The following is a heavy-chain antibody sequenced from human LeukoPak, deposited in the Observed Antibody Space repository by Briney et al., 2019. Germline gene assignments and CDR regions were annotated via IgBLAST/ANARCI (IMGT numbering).Heavy chain of an antibody. CDR1: GGSISSYY. CDR2: IYYSGST. CDR3: ARGSGGTIPGSYYGMDV. D-gene: IGHD1-14*01. J-gene: IGHJ6*02. Sequence: PSETLSLTCTVSGGSISSYYWSWIRQSPGKGLEWIGYIYYSGSTNYNPSLKSRVIISVDTSKNQFSLKLSSVTAADTAVYYCARGSGGTIPGSYYGMDVWGQGTTVTVSS. V-gene: IGHV4-59*01.